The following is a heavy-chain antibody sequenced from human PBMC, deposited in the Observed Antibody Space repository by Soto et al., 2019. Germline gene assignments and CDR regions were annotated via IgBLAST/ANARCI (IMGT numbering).Heavy chain of an antibody. J-gene: IGHJ4*02. CDR2: ISTYIGRT. V-gene: IGHV1-18*01. CDR1: GYNFTAYG. CDR3: GKDRKTYGSGWYELDY. Sequence: QVHLVQSGAEGVQPGASVKVSCKASGYNFTAYGVAWVRQAPWQGLEGVGWISTYIGRTEYAQNRQARVALTRDTSTDTAYMELRSLRSDDTAVYFCGKDRKTYGSGWYELDYWGQGTLVTVSS. D-gene: IGHD6-19*01.